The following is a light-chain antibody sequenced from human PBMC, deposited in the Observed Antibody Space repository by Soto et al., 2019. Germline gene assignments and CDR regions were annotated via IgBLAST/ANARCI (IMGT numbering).Light chain of an antibody. V-gene: IGKV3-15*01. CDR2: GAS. J-gene: IGKJ1*01. Sequence: EIVMTQSPATLSVSPGEGATLSCRASQSVSSDLAWYQQKPGQAPRLLIYGASTRATGIPARFSGSGSGTEFTLTISSLLSEDFAVYYCQQYNNWPPWTFGKGIKVDIK. CDR1: QSVSSD. CDR3: QQYNNWPPWT.